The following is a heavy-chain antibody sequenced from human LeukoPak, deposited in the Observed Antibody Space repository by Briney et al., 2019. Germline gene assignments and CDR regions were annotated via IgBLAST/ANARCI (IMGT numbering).Heavy chain of an antibody. D-gene: IGHD3-10*01. CDR1: GGSFSGYY. Sequence: PSETLSLTCAVYGGSFSGYYWSWIRQPPGKGLEWIGEINHSGSTNYNPSLKSRVTISVDTSKNQFSLKLSSVTAADTAVYYCARHVAYYYGSGSYSQFDPWGQGTLVTVSS. V-gene: IGHV4-34*01. CDR3: ARHVAYYYGSGSYSQFDP. CDR2: INHSGST. J-gene: IGHJ5*02.